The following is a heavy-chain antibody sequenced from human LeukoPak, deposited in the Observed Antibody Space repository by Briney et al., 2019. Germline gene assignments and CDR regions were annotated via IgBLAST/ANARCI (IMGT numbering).Heavy chain of an antibody. CDR3: AKDLSKELLYRRAKYYFDY. CDR2: ISGSGDNT. J-gene: IGHJ4*02. D-gene: IGHD3-3*01. V-gene: IGHV3-23*01. CDR1: GFTFSNYV. Sequence: PGGSLRLSCVASGFTFSNYVMSWVRQAPGKGLEWVSAISGSGDNTYYADSLKGRFTISRDNSKNTLYLQVNTLRAEDTAVYYCAKDLSKELLYRRAKYYFDYWGQGTLVTVSS.